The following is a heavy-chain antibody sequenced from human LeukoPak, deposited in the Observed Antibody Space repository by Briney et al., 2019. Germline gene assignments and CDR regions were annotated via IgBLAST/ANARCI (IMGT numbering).Heavy chain of an antibody. CDR1: GFTFSSYG. V-gene: IGHV3-30*18. Sequence: GGSLRLSCAASGFTFSSYGMHWVRQAPGKGLEWVAVISYDGSNKYYADSVKGRFTISRDNSKNTLYLQMNSLRAEDTAVYYCAKKAYGYSSGWYDYWGQGTLVTVSS. CDR3: AKKAYGYSSGWYDY. CDR2: ISYDGSNK. D-gene: IGHD6-19*01. J-gene: IGHJ4*02.